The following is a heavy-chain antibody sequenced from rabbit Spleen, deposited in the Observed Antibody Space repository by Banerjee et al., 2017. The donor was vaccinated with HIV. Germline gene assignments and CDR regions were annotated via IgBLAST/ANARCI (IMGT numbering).Heavy chain of an antibody. Sequence: QEQLVESGGGLVKPEGSLKLSCTASGFSFSNKAVMCWVRQAPGKGLEWIGIIYGAKGSTDYASWVDGRFTISNDNAQNTLDLQLNSLTAADTATYFCARDLADVIGWNLGLWGPGTLVTVS. V-gene: IGHV1S47*01. CDR1: GFSFSNKA. CDR2: IYGAKGST. D-gene: IGHD1-1*01. J-gene: IGHJ6*01. CDR3: ARDLADVIGWNLGL.